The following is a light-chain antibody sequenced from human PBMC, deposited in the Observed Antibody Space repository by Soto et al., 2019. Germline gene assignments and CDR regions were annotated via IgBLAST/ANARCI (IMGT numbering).Light chain of an antibody. V-gene: IGLV2-14*01. CDR1: SSDVGGYNY. CDR3: SSYTSSSTVV. Sequence: QSVLTQPASVSGSPGQSITISCTGTSSDVGGYNYVSWYQQHPGKAPKLMIYDVSNRPSGVSNRFSGSKSGNTASLTISGLQAEDEADYYCSSYTSSSTVVFGPGTKLTVL. J-gene: IGLJ1*01. CDR2: DVS.